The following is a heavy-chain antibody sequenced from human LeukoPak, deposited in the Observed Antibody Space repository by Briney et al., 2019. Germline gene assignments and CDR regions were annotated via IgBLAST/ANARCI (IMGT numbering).Heavy chain of an antibody. D-gene: IGHD2-15*01. J-gene: IGHJ4*02. CDR1: GYTFTGYY. CDR3: ARVYSIRSFDY. Sequence: ASVKVSCQASGYTFTGYYMHWVRQAPGQGLEWMGWINPNSGDTNYAQKFQGRVTMTRDTSINTAYMELTRLTSDDTAVYYCARVYSIRSFDYWGQGTLFTVSS. V-gene: IGHV1-2*02. CDR2: INPNSGDT.